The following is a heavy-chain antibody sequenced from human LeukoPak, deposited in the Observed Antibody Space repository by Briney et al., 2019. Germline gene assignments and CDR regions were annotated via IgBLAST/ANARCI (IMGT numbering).Heavy chain of an antibody. V-gene: IGHV1-69*05. CDR3: ARGLQYQLLKALGYYYMDV. CDR2: IIPISGTA. Sequence: ASVKVSCKASGGTFSSHAIAWVRQAPGQGPEWMGGIIPISGTANYAQKFQGRVTITTDESTSTAYMELSSLTSDGTAVYYCARGLQYQLLKALGYYYMDVWGEGTTVTVSS. CDR1: GGTFSSHA. J-gene: IGHJ6*03. D-gene: IGHD2-2*01.